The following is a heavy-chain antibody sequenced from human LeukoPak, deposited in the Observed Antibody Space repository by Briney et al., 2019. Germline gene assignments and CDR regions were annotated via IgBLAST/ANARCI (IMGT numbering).Heavy chain of an antibody. CDR1: GFTFDDYA. CDR2: IYTSGST. V-gene: IGHV4-4*07. Sequence: PGGSLRLSCAASGFTFDDYAMHWVRQPAGKGLEWIGRIYTSGSTNYNPSLKSRVTMSVDTSKNQFSLKLSSVTAADTAVYYCARSVRAVAGTIDYWGQGTLVTVSS. CDR3: ARSVRAVAGTIDY. J-gene: IGHJ4*02. D-gene: IGHD6-19*01.